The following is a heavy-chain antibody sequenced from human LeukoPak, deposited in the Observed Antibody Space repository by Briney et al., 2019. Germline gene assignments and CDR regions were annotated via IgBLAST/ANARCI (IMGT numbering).Heavy chain of an antibody. CDR3: ARVMGGITIDY. Sequence: SQTLSLTCTVSGGSISSGSHYWSWIRQPAGKGLEWIGRIYTSGSTNYNPSLKSRVTISVDTSKNQFSLKLSSVTAADTAVYYCARVMGGITIDYWGQGTLVTVSS. CDR2: IYTSGST. V-gene: IGHV4-61*02. J-gene: IGHJ4*02. D-gene: IGHD3-10*01. CDR1: GGSISSGSHY.